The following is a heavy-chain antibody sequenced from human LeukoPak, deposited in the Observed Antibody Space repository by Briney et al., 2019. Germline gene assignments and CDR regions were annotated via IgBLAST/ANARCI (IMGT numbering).Heavy chain of an antibody. Sequence: GGSLRLSCAAPGFTFSSYSMNWVRQAPGKGLEWVSSISSSSSYIYYADSVKGRFTISRDNAKNSLYLQMNSLRAEDTAVYYCARDGAARPPYYYYYYMDVWGKGTTVTVSS. CDR2: ISSSSSYI. J-gene: IGHJ6*03. CDR3: ARDGAARPPYYYYYYMDV. V-gene: IGHV3-21*01. D-gene: IGHD6-6*01. CDR1: GFTFSSYS.